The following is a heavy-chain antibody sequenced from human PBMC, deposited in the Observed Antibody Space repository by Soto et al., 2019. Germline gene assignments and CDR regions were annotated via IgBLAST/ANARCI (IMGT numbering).Heavy chain of an antibody. J-gene: IGHJ4*02. V-gene: IGHV1-18*01. CDR2: ISSYNGNT. CDR3: TRGGRTTVTCCDY. D-gene: IGHD4-17*01. CDR1: GYTFGNYG. Sequence: QVQLVQSGAEVKKPGASVKVSCKASGYTFGNYGISWVRQAPGQGLEWMGWISSYNGNTKYAQNLQGRVTMTTDTSTSTADTELRSMRSDDTAVYYCTRGGRTTVTCCDYWGQGTLVTVSS.